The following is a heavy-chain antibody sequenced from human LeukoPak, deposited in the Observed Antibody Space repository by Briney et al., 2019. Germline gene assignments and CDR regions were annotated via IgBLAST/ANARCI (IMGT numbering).Heavy chain of an antibody. Sequence: PGRSLRLSCAASGFTFSSHGMHWVRPAPGKGLEWVALMSYDGTNKVYADSVKGRFTIYIDNSKNTLYLEMNNLSAEDTAVYYCAKRGYCSGGRCYSFHFDYWGQGTLVTVSS. J-gene: IGHJ4*02. CDR3: AKRGYCSGGRCYSFHFDY. CDR1: GFTFSSHG. D-gene: IGHD2-15*01. CDR2: MSYDGTNK. V-gene: IGHV3-30*18.